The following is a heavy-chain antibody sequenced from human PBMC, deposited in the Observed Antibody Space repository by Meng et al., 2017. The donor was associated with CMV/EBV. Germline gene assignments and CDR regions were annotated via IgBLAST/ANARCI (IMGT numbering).Heavy chain of an antibody. D-gene: IGHD1-20*01. Sequence: VQRVQAWAEVKKPGASVQVSCKVSGYTLTELSTHGVRQDPGKGLEWMGGFDPEDGETIYAQKFQGRVTMTEDTSTDTAYMELSSLRSEDTAVYYCATRRITGPLDYWGQGTLVTVSS. CDR3: ATRRITGPLDY. CDR1: GYTLTELS. CDR2: FDPEDGET. V-gene: IGHV1-24*01. J-gene: IGHJ4*02.